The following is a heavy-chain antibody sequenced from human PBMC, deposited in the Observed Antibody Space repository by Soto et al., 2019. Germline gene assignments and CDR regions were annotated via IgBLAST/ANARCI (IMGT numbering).Heavy chain of an antibody. CDR3: ARVAAAGIRSNYYYYMDV. J-gene: IGHJ6*03. CDR1: GYSFTSYW. D-gene: IGHD6-13*01. CDR2: IYPGDSDT. V-gene: IGHV5-51*01. Sequence: PGESLKISCKGSGYSFTSYWIGWVRQMPGKGLEWMGIIYPGDSDTRYSPSFQGQVTISADKSISTAYLQWSSLKASDTAMYYCARVAAAGIRSNYYYYMDVWGKGTTVTVS.